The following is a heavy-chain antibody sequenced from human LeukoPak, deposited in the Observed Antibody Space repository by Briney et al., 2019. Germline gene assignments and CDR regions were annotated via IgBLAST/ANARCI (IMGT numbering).Heavy chain of an antibody. J-gene: IGHJ6*02. V-gene: IGHV5-51*01. CDR1: GYSFTTYW. CDR2: IYPGDSDT. Sequence: GESLKISCKASGYSFTTYWIGWVRQVPGKGLEWMGIIYPGDSDTRYSPSFQGQVTISADKSISTAYLQWSSLKASDTAMYYCARYCSGGSCEENYYYGMDVWGQGTTVTVSS. CDR3: ARYCSGGSCEENYYYGMDV. D-gene: IGHD2-15*01.